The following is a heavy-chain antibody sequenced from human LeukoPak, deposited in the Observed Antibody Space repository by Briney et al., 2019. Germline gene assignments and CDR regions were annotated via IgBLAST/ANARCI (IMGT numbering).Heavy chain of an antibody. D-gene: IGHD2-21*02. Sequence: GGSLRLSCAASGFTFSSYAMTWVRQAPGKRLEWVSAISGSGGSTYYADSVKGRFTIPRDNSKNTLYLQMNSLRAEDTAVYYCAKTAGFGDYFDYWGQGTLVTVSS. V-gene: IGHV3-23*01. CDR1: GFTFSSYA. CDR2: ISGSGGST. J-gene: IGHJ4*02. CDR3: AKTAGFGDYFDY.